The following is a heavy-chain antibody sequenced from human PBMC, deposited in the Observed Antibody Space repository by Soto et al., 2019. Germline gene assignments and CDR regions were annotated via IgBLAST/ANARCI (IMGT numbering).Heavy chain of an antibody. CDR2: ISAYNGNT. V-gene: IGHV1-18*01. CDR3: ARDEDCSSTSCYGLYYYYGMDV. J-gene: IGHJ6*02. D-gene: IGHD2-2*01. Sequence: ASVKVSCKASGYTFTSYGISWVRQAPGQGLEWMGWISAYNGNTNYAQKLQGRVTMTTDTSTSTAYMELRRLRSDDTAVYYCARDEDCSSTSCYGLYYYYGMDVWGQGTTVTVSS. CDR1: GYTFTSYG.